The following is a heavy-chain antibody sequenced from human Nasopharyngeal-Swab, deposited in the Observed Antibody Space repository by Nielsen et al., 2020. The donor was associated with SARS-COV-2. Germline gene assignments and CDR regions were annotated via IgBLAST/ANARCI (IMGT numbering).Heavy chain of an antibody. J-gene: IGHJ6*02. CDR2: IYYSGST. D-gene: IGHD6-19*01. CDR1: GGSISSYY. CDR3: ARDHDGWSGKNYYYYGMDV. V-gene: IGHV4-59*13. Sequence: SETLSLTCTVSGGSISSYYWSWIRQPPGKGLEWIGYIYYSGSTNYNPSLKSRVTISVDTSKNQFSLKLSSVTAADTAVYYCARDHDGWSGKNYYYYGMDVWGQGTTGTVSS.